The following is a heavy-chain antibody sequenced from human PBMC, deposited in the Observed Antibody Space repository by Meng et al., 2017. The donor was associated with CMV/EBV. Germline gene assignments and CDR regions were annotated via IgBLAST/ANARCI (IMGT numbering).Heavy chain of an antibody. CDR1: GGSFSVYY. V-gene: IGHV4-34*01. Sequence: SETLSLTCAVYGGSFSVYYWSWIRQPPGKGLEWIGEINHSGSTNYNPSLKSRVTISVDTSKNQFSLKLSSVTAADTAVYYCARCAIFGVVRFDPWGQGTTVTVSS. CDR2: INHSGST. CDR3: ARCAIFGVVRFDP. D-gene: IGHD3-3*01. J-gene: IGHJ5*02.